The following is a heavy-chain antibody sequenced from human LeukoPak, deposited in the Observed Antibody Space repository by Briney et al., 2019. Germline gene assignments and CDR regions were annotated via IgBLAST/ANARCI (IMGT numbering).Heavy chain of an antibody. CDR2: ISAYNGNT. CDR3: ARGIAAVGTSPDYFDY. V-gene: IGHV1-18*01. CDR1: GYTFTSYG. Sequence: ASVKVSCKASGYTFTSYGISWVRQAPGQGLEWMGWISAYNGNTNYAQKLQGRVTMTTDTSTSTAYMELRSLRSDDTAVYYCARGIAAVGTSPDYFDYWGQGTLVTVSS. J-gene: IGHJ4*02. D-gene: IGHD6-13*01.